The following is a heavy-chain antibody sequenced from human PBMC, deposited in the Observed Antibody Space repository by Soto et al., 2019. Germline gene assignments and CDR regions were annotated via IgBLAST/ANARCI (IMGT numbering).Heavy chain of an antibody. V-gene: IGHV1-69*08. CDR1: GGTFSSYT. J-gene: IGHJ5*02. CDR3: ARDQGYDYVWGSYLP. CDR2: IIPILGIA. Sequence: QVQLVQSGAEVKKPGSSVKVSCKASGGTFSSYTISWVRQAPGQGLEWMGRIIPILGIANYAQKFQGRVTITGDKSTSTAYMELSSLRSEDTAVYYCARDQGYDYVWGSYLPWGQGTLVTVSS. D-gene: IGHD3-16*02.